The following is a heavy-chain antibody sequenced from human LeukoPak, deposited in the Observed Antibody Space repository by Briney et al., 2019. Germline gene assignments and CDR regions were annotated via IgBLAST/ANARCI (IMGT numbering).Heavy chain of an antibody. Sequence: GGSLRLSCAASGFTFSSYAMSWVRQAPGKGLEWVSAISGSGGSTYYADSVKGRFTISRDNSKNTLYLQMNSLRAEDPAVYYCAKVGSGGSCYDYWGQGTLVTVSS. CDR2: ISGSGGST. V-gene: IGHV3-23*01. CDR1: GFTFSSYA. CDR3: AKVGSGGSCYDY. J-gene: IGHJ4*02. D-gene: IGHD2-15*01.